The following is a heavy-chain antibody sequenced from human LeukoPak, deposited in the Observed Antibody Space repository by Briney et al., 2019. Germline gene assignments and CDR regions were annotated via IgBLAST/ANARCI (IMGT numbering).Heavy chain of an antibody. CDR1: GGSISSGSDY. V-gene: IGHV4-61*10. Sequence: SETLSLTCTVSGGSISSGSDYWSWIRQPAGKGLEWIGRIDSSGSTNYNPSLKSRVTISVDTSKNQFSLKLSSVTAADTAVYYCARVGWLQFYYFDYWGQGTLVTVSS. CDR2: IDSSGST. D-gene: IGHD5-24*01. J-gene: IGHJ4*02. CDR3: ARVGWLQFYYFDY.